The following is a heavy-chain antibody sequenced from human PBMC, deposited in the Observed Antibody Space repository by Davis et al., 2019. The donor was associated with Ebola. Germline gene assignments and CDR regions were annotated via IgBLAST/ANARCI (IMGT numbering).Heavy chain of an antibody. Sequence: GGSLRLSCAASGFTFSSYAMHWVRQASGKGLEWVGRIRSKANSYATAYAASVKGRFTISRDDSENTAYLQMNSLKTEDTAVYYCTVTTTHDDYWGQGTLVTVSS. CDR3: TVTTTHDDY. V-gene: IGHV3-73*01. D-gene: IGHD4-11*01. CDR2: IRSKANSYAT. J-gene: IGHJ4*02. CDR1: GFTFSSYA.